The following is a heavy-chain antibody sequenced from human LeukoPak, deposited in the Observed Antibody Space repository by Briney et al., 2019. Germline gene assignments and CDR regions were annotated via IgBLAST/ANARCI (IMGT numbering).Heavy chain of an antibody. CDR3: AREVPYDSSRYYQPFDY. CDR1: GYTFTSYF. Sequence: ASVKVSCKASGYTFTSYFMHWVQQAPGQGLEWMGIINPSGGSTSYAQKFQGRVTMTRDMSTSTVYMELSSLRSEDTAVYYCAREVPYDSSRYYQPFDYWGQGTLVTVSS. J-gene: IGHJ4*02. D-gene: IGHD3-22*01. CDR2: INPSGGST. V-gene: IGHV1-46*01.